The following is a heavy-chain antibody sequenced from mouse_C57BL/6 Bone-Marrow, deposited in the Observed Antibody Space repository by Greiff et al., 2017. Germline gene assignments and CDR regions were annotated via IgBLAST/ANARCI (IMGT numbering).Heavy chain of an antibody. CDR3: APDDYLDY. D-gene: IGHD2-4*01. V-gene: IGHV1-74*01. CDR2: IHPSDSDT. CDR1: GYTFTSYW. Sequence: VQLQQSGADLVKPGASVKVSCKASGYTFTSYWMHWVKQRPGHGLEWIGGIHPSDSDTNYNQKFKGKATLTVATSSSTAYLLLCSLTSEDSAVYYSAPDDYLDYWGQGTTLTVSS. J-gene: IGHJ2*01.